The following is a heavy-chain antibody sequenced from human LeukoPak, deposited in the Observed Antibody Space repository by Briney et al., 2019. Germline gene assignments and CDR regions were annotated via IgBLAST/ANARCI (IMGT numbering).Heavy chain of an antibody. CDR1: GGSISSGSYY. J-gene: IGHJ6*03. CDR2: IYTSGST. CDR3: AREIKSRDFWSGYYSYYMDV. V-gene: IGHV4-61*02. D-gene: IGHD3-3*01. Sequence: PSQTLSLTCTVSGGSISSGSYYWSWIRQPAGKGLEWIGRIYTSGSTNYNPSLKSRVTISVDTSKNQFSLKLSSVTAADTAVYYCAREIKSRDFWSGYYSYYMDVWGKGTTVTVSS.